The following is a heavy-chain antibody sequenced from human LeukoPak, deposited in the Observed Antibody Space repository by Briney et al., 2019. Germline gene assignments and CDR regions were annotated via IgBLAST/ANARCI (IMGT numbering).Heavy chain of an antibody. D-gene: IGHD4-11*01. CDR1: GGSFSGYY. J-gene: IGHJ4*02. V-gene: IGHV4-34*01. CDR3: ARGVTYFDY. Sequence: EPSETLSLTCAVYGGSFSGYYWSWIRQPPGKGLEWIGEINHSGSTNYNPSLKSRVTISVDTSKNQFSLKLSSVTAADTAVYYCARGVTYFDYWGQGTLVTVSS. CDR2: INHSGST.